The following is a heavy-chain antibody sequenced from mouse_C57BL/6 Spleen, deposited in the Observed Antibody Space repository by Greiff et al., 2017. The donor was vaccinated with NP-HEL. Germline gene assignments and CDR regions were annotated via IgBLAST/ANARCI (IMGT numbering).Heavy chain of an antibody. CDR1: GFTFSDYY. CDR3: ARYGSSYDYFDY. J-gene: IGHJ2*01. V-gene: IGHV5-16*01. Sequence: VQLKESEGGLVQPGSSMKLSCTASGFTFSDYYMAWVRQVPEKGLEWVANINYDGSSTYYLDSLKSRFIISRDNAKNILYLQMSSLKSEDTATYYCARYGSSYDYFDYWGQGTTLTVSS. CDR2: INYDGSST. D-gene: IGHD1-1*01.